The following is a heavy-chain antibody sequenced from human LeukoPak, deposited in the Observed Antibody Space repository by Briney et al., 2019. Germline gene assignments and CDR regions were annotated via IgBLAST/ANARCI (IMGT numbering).Heavy chain of an antibody. J-gene: IGHJ4*02. D-gene: IGHD4-17*01. CDR3: ATSYGDYGVYYFDY. CDR1: GGSISSYY. CDR2: IYYSGST. Sequence: SETLSLTCTVSGGSISSYYWSWIRQPPGKGLEWVGYIYYSGSTYYSPSLKSRVTISVDTSKNQFSLKLSSVTAADTAVYYCATSYGDYGVYYFDYWGQGTLVTVSS. V-gene: IGHV4-59*08.